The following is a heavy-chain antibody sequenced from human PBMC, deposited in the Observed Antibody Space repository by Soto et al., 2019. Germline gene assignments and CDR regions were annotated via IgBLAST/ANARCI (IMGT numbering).Heavy chain of an antibody. CDR1: GGTFSSYA. Sequence: SVKVSCKASGGTFSSYAISWVRQAPGQGLEWMGGIIPIFGTANYAQKFQGRVTITADESTSTAYMELSSLRSEDTAVYYCARESRYDFWSGPYYFDYWGQGTLVTVSS. V-gene: IGHV1-69*13. CDR2: IIPIFGTA. CDR3: ARESRYDFWSGPYYFDY. D-gene: IGHD3-3*01. J-gene: IGHJ4*02.